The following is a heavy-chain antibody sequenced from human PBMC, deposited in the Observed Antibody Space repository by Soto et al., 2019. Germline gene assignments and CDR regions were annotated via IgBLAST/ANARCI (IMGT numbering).Heavy chain of an antibody. CDR3: ARAEDIVSGMDV. V-gene: IGHV3-48*03. D-gene: IGHD2-15*01. CDR2: ISSSGSTI. J-gene: IGHJ6*02. Sequence: GGSLRLSCTASGVTFSSYEMNWVRQAPGKGLEWVSYISSSGSTIYYADSVKGRFTISRDNAKNSLYLQMNSLRAEDTAVYYCARAEDIVSGMDVWGQGTTVTVSS. CDR1: GVTFSSYE.